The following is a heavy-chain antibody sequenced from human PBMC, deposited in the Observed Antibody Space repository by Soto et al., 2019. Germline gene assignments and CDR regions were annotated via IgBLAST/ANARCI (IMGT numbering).Heavy chain of an antibody. V-gene: IGHV4-31*03. CDR2: IYYSGST. CDR3: ARGLRDYDDYGMDV. D-gene: IGHD3-22*01. CDR1: GGYISSGGYY. Sequence: PSETLSLTCTVSGGYISSGGYYWSWIRQHPGKGLEWIGYIYYSGSTYYNPSLKSRVTISVDTSKNQFSLKLSSVTAADTAVYYCARGLRDYDDYGMDVWGQGTTVTVSS. J-gene: IGHJ6*02.